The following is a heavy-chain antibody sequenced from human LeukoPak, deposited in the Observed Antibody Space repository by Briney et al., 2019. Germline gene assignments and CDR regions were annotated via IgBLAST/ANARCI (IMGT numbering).Heavy chain of an antibody. Sequence: PGRSLRLSCAASGFTFSSCGMHWVRQAPGKGLEWVALISYDGSDKYYADSVKGRFTISRDSSKNTLYLQMNSLIAEDTAVYYCAKSYSRDWYNVFDIWGQGTMVTVSS. CDR3: AKSYSRDWYNVFDI. CDR1: GFTFSSCG. V-gene: IGHV3-30*18. D-gene: IGHD6-19*01. J-gene: IGHJ3*02. CDR2: ISYDGSDK.